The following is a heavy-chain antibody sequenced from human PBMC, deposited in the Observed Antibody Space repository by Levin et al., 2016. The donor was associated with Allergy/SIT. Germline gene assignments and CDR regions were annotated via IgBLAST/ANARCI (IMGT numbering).Heavy chain of an antibody. J-gene: IGHJ4*02. D-gene: IGHD2-2*01. V-gene: IGHV5-51*01. CDR3: ARARGYCSSTSCYPYYFDY. Sequence: VRQMPGKGLEWMGIIYPGDSDTRYSPSFQGQVTISADKSISTAYLQWSSLKASDTAMYYCARARGYCSSTSCYPYYFDYWGQGTLVTVSS. CDR2: IYPGDSDT.